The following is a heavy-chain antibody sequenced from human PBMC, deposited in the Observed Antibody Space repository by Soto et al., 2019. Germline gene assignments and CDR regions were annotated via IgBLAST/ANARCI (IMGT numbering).Heavy chain of an antibody. J-gene: IGHJ4*02. CDR1: GFTFSSYA. CDR3: ARGFRGYSYDLSDY. D-gene: IGHD5-18*01. CDR2: ISYDGSNK. V-gene: IGHV3-30-3*01. Sequence: GGSLRLSCAASGFTFSSYAMHWVRQAPGKGLEWVAVISYDGSNKYYADSVKGRFTISRDNSKNTPYLQMNSLRAEDTAVYYCARGFRGYSYDLSDYWGQGTLVTVSS.